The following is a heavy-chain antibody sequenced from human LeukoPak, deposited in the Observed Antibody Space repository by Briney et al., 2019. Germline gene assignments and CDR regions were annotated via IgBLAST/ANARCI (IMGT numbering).Heavy chain of an antibody. Sequence: KPSETLSLTCTVSGHSISSGYYWGWIRQPPGKGLEWIGSIFHSGSTYYNPSLKNRVTISIDKSKHQFSLKLTSVTAADTAVYYCAGGDYSSSFDFWGQGTMVTVSS. J-gene: IGHJ3*01. CDR1: GHSISSGYY. CDR3: AGGDYSSSFDF. V-gene: IGHV4-38-2*02. CDR2: IFHSGST. D-gene: IGHD6-13*01.